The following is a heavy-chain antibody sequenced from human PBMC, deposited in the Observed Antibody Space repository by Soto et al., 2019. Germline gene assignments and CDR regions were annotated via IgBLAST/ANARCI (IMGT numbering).Heavy chain of an antibody. CDR2: IFFTGNI. J-gene: IGHJ6*02. CDR1: GASLSSISYY. CDR3: ASSSLYGMDV. Sequence: PSETLSLTCTVSGASLSSISYYWGWIRQPPGKGLEWVGSIFFTGNIYYNPSLKSRVTISVDTSRNQFSLMVNSVTAADTAVYYCASSSLYGMDVWGQGTTVTVAS. V-gene: IGHV4-39*01.